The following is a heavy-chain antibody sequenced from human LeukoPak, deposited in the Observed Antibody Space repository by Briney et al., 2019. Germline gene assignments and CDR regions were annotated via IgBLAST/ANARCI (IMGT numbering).Heavy chain of an antibody. CDR1: GLTSDVYG. J-gene: IGHJ4*02. CDR2: FNWYGGST. CDR3: ARYHTSSTGYYYSSDY. V-gene: IGHV3-20*04. D-gene: IGHD3-22*01. Sequence: GGSMTLSCAPSGLTSDVYGMSCVRHAPGRGLEWVSGFNWYGGSTGYAGSGTGRLFLSRDNTKNALYLQMNSLRAEDTALYYCARYHTSSTGYYYSSDYWGQGTLVTVSS.